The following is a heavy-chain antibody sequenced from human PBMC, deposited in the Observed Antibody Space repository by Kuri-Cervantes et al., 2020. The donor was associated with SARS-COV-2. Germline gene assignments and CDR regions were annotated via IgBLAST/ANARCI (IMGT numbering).Heavy chain of an antibody. V-gene: IGHV4-59*11. CDR3: ARENWNYFDY. D-gene: IGHD1-1*01. Sequence: SETLSLTCTVSGGSISSHYWSWIRQPPGKGLEWIGYIYYSGSTNYNPSLKSRVTISVDTSKNQFSLKLSSVTAADTAVYYCARENWNYFDYWGQGTLVTVSS. CDR2: IYYSGST. CDR1: GGSISSHY. J-gene: IGHJ4*02.